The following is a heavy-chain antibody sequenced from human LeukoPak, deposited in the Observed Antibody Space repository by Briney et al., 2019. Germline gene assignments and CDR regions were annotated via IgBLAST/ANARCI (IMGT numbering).Heavy chain of an antibody. CDR3: AKIWFGELSTDY. CDR1: GFTFSSYG. J-gene: IGHJ4*02. Sequence: GGSLRLSCAASGFTFSSYGMHWVRQAPGKGLEWVAFIRYDGSNKYYADSVKGRFTISRDNSKNTLYLQMNSLRAEGTAVYYCAKIWFGELSTDYWGQGTLVTVSS. V-gene: IGHV3-30*02. CDR2: IRYDGSNK. D-gene: IGHD3-10*01.